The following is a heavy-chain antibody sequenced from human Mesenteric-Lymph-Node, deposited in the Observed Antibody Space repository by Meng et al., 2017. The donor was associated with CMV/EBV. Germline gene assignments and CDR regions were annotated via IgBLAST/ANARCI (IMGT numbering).Heavy chain of an antibody. CDR3: AREEGVVVVRGDY. CDR2: INPNSGVT. J-gene: IGHJ4*02. V-gene: IGHV1-2*02. CDR1: GYTFTGYY. Sequence: ASVKVSCKASGYTFTGYYMHWVRQAAGQGLEWMGWINPNSGVTNYAQKFQGRVTMTRDTSISTAYMELSRLRSDDTAVYYCAREEGVVVVRGDYWGQGTLVTVSS. D-gene: IGHD3-22*01.